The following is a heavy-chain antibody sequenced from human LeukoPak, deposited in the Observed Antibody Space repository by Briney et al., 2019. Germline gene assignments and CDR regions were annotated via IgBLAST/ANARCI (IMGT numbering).Heavy chain of an antibody. D-gene: IGHD3-16*01. J-gene: IGHJ4*02. CDR2: SFPILGIA. CDR3: ARDPYRFGELGLRKDEGFDY. Sequence: ASVKVSCKASGGTFSSYAISWVRQAPGQGLEWMGRSFPILGIANYAQKFQGRVTITADKSTSTAYMELSSLRSEDTAVYYCARDPYRFGELGLRKDEGFDYWGQGTLVTVSS. CDR1: GGTFSSYA. V-gene: IGHV1-69*04.